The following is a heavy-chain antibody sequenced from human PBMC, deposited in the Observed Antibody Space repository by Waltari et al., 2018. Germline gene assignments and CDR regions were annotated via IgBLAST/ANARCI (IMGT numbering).Heavy chain of an antibody. J-gene: IGHJ6*04. V-gene: IGHV1-46*01. CDR2: INPSGGST. D-gene: IGHD3-10*01. Sequence: QVQLVQSGAEVKKPGASVKVSCTASGYTFTSYYMHWVRQAPGPGLEWMGIINPSGGSTSYAQKFQGRVTMTRDTSTSTVYMELSSLRSEDTAVYYCARVSLRGFRELSYMDVWGKGTTVTVSS. CDR1: GYTFTSYY. CDR3: ARVSLRGFRELSYMDV.